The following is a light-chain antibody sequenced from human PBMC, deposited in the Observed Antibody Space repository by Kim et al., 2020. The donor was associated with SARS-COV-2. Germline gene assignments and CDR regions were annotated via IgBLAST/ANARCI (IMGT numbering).Light chain of an antibody. CDR2: GAS. CDR3: QQYDILPRT. V-gene: IGKV3-20*01. Sequence: SPAESATPSSRATQSVSANYLAWYQHKRGQAPRLLIYGASTRATGIPDRFTGSGSGTDFTLTISRLEPEDFAVYYCQQYDILPRTFGQGTKVDIK. J-gene: IGKJ1*01. CDR1: QSVSANY.